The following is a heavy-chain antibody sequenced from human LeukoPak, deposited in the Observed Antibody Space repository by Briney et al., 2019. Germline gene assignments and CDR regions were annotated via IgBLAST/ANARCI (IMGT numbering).Heavy chain of an antibody. CDR3: ARDKGYSSGWSDWFDP. D-gene: IGHD6-19*01. CDR2: IYHSGST. J-gene: IGHJ5*02. Sequence: SETLSLTCTVSGYSISSGYYWGWIRQPPGKGLEWIGSIYHSGSTYYNPSLKSRVTISVDTSKNQFSLKLSSVTAADTAVYYCARDKGYSSGWSDWFDPWGQGTLVTVSS. CDR1: GYSISSGYY. V-gene: IGHV4-38-2*02.